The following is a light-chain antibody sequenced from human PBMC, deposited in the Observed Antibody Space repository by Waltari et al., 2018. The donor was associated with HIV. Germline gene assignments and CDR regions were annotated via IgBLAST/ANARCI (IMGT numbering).Light chain of an antibody. J-gene: IGKJ4*01. CDR2: GVS. CDR1: QDINNY. CDR3: EQYDNLPLT. Sequence: DIQMTQSPSSLSASVGDRVTITCRASQDINNYLHWYQQRPGKAPKLLIYGVSNLETGVPSSFSGSGSGTDFTLTISNLQPEEIATYYCEQYDNLPLTFGGGTKVEIK. V-gene: IGKV1-33*01.